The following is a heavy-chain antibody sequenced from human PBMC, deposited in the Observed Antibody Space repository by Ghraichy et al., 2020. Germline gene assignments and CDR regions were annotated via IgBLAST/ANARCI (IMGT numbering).Heavy chain of an antibody. CDR2: IYYSGST. CDR3: ARRRYSSSWYLPDYFDY. CDR1: GGSISSSSSY. Sequence: SETLSLTCTVSGGSISSSSSYWGWIRQPPGKGLEWIGSIYYSGSTYYNPSLKSRVTISVDTAKNQFSLKLSSVTAADTAVYYCARRRYSSSWYLPDYFDYWGQGTLVTVSS. V-gene: IGHV4-39*01. J-gene: IGHJ4*02. D-gene: IGHD6-13*01.